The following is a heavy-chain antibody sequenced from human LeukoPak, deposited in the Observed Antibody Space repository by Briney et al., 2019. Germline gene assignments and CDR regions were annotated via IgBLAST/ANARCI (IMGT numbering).Heavy chain of an antibody. V-gene: IGHV1-8*02. Sequence: ASVKVSCKASGYTFNVHYIHWVRQATGQGLEWMGWMNPNSGNTGYAQKFQGRVTMTRNTSISTAYMELSSLRSEDTAVYYCASRYCSSTSCYKYYFQHWGQGTLVTVSS. CDR3: ASRYCSSTSCYKYYFQH. J-gene: IGHJ1*01. CDR2: MNPNSGNT. D-gene: IGHD2-2*02. CDR1: GYTFNVHY.